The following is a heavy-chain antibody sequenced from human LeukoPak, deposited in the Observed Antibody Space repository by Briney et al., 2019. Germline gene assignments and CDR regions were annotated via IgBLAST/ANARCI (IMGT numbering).Heavy chain of an antibody. Sequence: SETLSLTCTVSGGSISSYYWSWIRQPAGKGLEWIGRIYTSGSTNYNPSLKSRVTMSVDTSKNQFFLKLSSVTAADTAVYYCARDGYCSGGSCYGGINYYYYGMDVWGQGTTVTVSS. CDR1: GGSISSYY. J-gene: IGHJ6*02. CDR2: IYTSGST. D-gene: IGHD2-15*01. CDR3: ARDGYCSGGSCYGGINYYYYGMDV. V-gene: IGHV4-4*07.